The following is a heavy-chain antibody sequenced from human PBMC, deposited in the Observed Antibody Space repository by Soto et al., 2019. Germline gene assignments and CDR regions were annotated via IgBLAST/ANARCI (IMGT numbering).Heavy chain of an antibody. V-gene: IGHV3-64*01. J-gene: IGHJ6*03. CDR3: ARSVTTIYMDV. CDR1: GFTFSSYA. D-gene: IGHD5-12*01. CDR2: ISSNGGST. Sequence: GGSLRLSCAASGFTFSSYAMHWVRQAPGKGLEYVSAISSNGGSTYYANSVKGRFTTSRDNSKNTLYLQMGSLRAEDMAVYYCARSVTTIYMDVWGKGTTVTVS.